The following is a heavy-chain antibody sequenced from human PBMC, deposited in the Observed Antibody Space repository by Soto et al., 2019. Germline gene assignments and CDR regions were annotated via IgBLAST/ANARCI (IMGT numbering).Heavy chain of an antibody. CDR3: ARASAAAGTPFYYYYGMDA. CDR2: IYHSGST. Sequence: QVQLQESGPGLVKPSGTLSLTCAVSGGSISSSNWWSWVRQPPGKGLEWIGEIYHSGSTNYNPSLKSRVTISVDNSKRQSSLTLTSATAADTAVYYCARASAAAGTPFYYYYGMDASGQGTPVTVSS. CDR1: GGSISSSNW. V-gene: IGHV4-4*02. J-gene: IGHJ6*02. D-gene: IGHD6-13*01.